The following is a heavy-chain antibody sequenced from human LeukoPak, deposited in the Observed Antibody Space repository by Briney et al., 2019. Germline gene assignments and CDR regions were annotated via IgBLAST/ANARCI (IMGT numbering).Heavy chain of an antibody. V-gene: IGHV3-74*01. CDR2: ISLDGSTT. Sequence: GGSLRLSCAGSGFTFIRHWMHWVRQAPGKGLVWVSRISLDGSTTLYSDSVKGRFTISRDNAKNTLYLQMNSLRAEDTAVYNCGSSEDGYIDYWGQGTLVSISS. CDR1: GFTFIRHW. CDR3: GSSEDGYIDY. D-gene: IGHD2-15*01. J-gene: IGHJ4*02.